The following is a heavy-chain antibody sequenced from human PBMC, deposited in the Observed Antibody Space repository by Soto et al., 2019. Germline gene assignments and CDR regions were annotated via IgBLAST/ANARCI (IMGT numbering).Heavy chain of an antibody. J-gene: IGHJ6*02. D-gene: IGHD4-17*01. CDR3: TIDMVGGDYVVEFYYYYYGMDV. CDR2: IKSKTDGGTT. V-gene: IGHV3-15*07. Sequence: TGGSLRLSCAASGFTFSNAWMNWVRQAPGKGLEWVGRIKSKTDGGTTDYAAPVKGRFTISRDDSKNTLYLQMNSLKTEDTAVYYCTIDMVGGDYVVEFYYYYYGMDVWGQGTTVTVS. CDR1: GFTFSNAW.